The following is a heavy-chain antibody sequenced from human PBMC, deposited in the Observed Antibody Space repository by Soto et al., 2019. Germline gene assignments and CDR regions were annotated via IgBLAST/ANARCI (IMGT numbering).Heavy chain of an antibody. J-gene: IGHJ4*02. CDR1: GGSISSSSNH. D-gene: IGHD1-1*01. V-gene: IGHV4-39*01. CDR3: ARRLTGSSNFDN. Sequence: SETLSLTCTVSGGSISSSSNHWGWIRQPPGKGLEWIGNIYYSENTYYNPSLKSRVTISLDTSKNQFSLNLTSVTAADTAVYYCARRLTGSSNFDNWGQGALVTVSS. CDR2: IYYSENT.